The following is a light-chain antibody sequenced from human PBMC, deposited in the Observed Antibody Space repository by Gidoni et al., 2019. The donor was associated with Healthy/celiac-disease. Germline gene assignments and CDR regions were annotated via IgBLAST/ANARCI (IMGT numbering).Light chain of an antibody. CDR2: WAS. J-gene: IGKJ4*01. CDR3: QQYYSTLPIT. V-gene: IGKV4-1*01. CDR1: QSVLYSSNNKNY. Sequence: DIVMPQSPDSLAVSLGERATINCKSSQSVLYSSNNKNYLAWYQQKPGQPPKLLIYWASTRESGVPDRFSGSGSGTDFTLTISSLQAEDVAVYYCQQYYSTLPITFGGGTKVEIK.